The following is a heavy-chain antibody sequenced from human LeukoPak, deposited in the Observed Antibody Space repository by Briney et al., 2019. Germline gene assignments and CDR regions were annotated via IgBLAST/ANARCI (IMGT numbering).Heavy chain of an antibody. CDR1: GFTFSSYE. D-gene: IGHD5-12*01. V-gene: IGHV3-48*03. J-gene: IGHJ4*02. CDR3: AREYSGYDYLCFDY. CDR2: ISSSGDAI. Sequence: GGSLRLSCAASGFTFSSYEMNWVRQAPGKGLEWVSYISSSGDAIYYADSVKGRFSISRDNAKNSLYLQMNSLRAEDTAVYYCAREYSGYDYLCFDYWGQGTLVTVSS.